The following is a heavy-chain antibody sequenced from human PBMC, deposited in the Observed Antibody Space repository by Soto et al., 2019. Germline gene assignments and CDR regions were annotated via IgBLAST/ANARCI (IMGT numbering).Heavy chain of an antibody. Sequence: GSVKVSCKASGYTFTNFAMHLVRQAPGQRLEWMGWINCGNGKTKYSQKFQGRVTITRDTSASTSYMEVSSLRSEDTAVYYCAKSVWFGGEYYLDYWGREPWSPSPQ. CDR3: AKSVWFGGEYYLDY. CDR1: GYTFTNFA. D-gene: IGHD2-21*01. CDR2: INCGNGKT. J-gene: IGHJ4*02. V-gene: IGHV1-3*01.